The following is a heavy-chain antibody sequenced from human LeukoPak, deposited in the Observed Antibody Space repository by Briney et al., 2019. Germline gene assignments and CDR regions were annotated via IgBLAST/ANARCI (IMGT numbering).Heavy chain of an antibody. Sequence: SETLSLTCTVSGGSISSYYWSWIRQPPGKGLEWIGYVSYSGSTNYNPSLKSRVTMSVDTSKNQFSLKLSSVTAADTAMYYCARDSPRYCSSTSCRNWFDPWGQGTLVTVSS. CDR2: VSYSGST. J-gene: IGHJ5*02. D-gene: IGHD2-2*01. V-gene: IGHV4-59*12. CDR3: ARDSPRYCSSTSCRNWFDP. CDR1: GGSISSYY.